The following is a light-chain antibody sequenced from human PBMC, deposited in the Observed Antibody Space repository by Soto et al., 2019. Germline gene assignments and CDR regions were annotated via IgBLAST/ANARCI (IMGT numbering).Light chain of an antibody. J-gene: IGLJ1*01. CDR2: DVS. CDR1: SIDFGGYNY. V-gene: IGLV2-11*01. CDR3: CSYAGSYTLYV. Sequence: QSALTRPRPVPGSPDKQVTIPSTGPSIDFGGYNYVSWYQQHPGKAPKLTIYDVSKRPSGVPDRFSGSKSGNTASLTISGLQAEDEADYYCCSYAGSYTLYVFGTGTKVTVL.